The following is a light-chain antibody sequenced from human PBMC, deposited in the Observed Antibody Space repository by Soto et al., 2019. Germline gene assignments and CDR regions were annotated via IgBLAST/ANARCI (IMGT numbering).Light chain of an antibody. CDR2: GAS. CDR3: QQYQNWPPWT. CDR1: QSISSN. J-gene: IGKJ1*01. Sequence: EIVMTQSPATLSVSPGERVTLSCRASQSISSNLAWYQQKPGQAPRLLIYGASTRATGIPARFSGSGAGTEFTLTIPGLESEDVAVYYCQQYQNWPPWTFGPGTKVEIK. V-gene: IGKV3-15*01.